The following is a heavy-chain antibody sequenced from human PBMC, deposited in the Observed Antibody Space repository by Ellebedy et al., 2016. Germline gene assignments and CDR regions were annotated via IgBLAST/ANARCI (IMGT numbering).Heavy chain of an antibody. CDR2: ISGSGGGK. D-gene: IGHD2-15*01. Sequence: GESLKISCAASGCTFTNHATNWVRQAPGKGLEWVSAISGSGGGKYYPDSEKGRFTISRDKSKNTMYLQMNRLRVDDTAVYYCAKDLGAIVVVVAAAEYGMDVWGQGTTVTVSS. V-gene: IGHV3-23*01. J-gene: IGHJ6*02. CDR1: GCTFTNHA. CDR3: AKDLGAIVVVVAAAEYGMDV.